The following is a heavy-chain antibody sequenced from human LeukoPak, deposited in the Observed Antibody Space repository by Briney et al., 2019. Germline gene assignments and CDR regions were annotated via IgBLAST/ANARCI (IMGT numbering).Heavy chain of an antibody. CDR1: GFTVSSNY. Sequence: PGGSLRLSCAVSGFTVSSNYMNWVRQAPGKGLEWVSVMYNGGTTYYADSVKGRFTISRDNSKNTLYLQMNSLRAEDTAVYYCAKENYYYCYMDVWGKGTTVTVSS. CDR3: AKENYYYCYMDV. V-gene: IGHV3-53*01. CDR2: MYNGGTT. J-gene: IGHJ6*03.